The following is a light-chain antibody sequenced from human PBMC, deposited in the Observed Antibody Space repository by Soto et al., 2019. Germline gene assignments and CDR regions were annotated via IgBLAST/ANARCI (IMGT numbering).Light chain of an antibody. V-gene: IGLV2-23*02. J-gene: IGLJ3*02. CDR2: EVT. Sequence: QSVLTQPASVSGSPGQSVTISCTGTSSDVGNYNHVSWYQQHPGKAPKLMIYEVTQRPSGVSNRFSASKSGNTASLTISGAQAEDESDYYCCSYAGSQTWVFGGGTKLTVL. CDR3: CSYAGSQTWV. CDR1: SSDVGNYNH.